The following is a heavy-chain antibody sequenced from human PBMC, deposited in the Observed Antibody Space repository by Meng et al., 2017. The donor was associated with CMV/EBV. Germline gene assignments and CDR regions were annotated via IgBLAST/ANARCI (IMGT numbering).Heavy chain of an antibody. CDR1: GGSISSYY. Sequence: GSLRLSCTVSGGSISSYYWSWIRQPPGKGLEWIGYIYYSGSTNYNPSLKSRVTISVDTSKNQFSLKLSSVTAADTAVYYCARAGYSYGQDGPYYYGMDVWGQGTTVTVSS. CDR3: ARAGYSYGQDGPYYYGMDV. J-gene: IGHJ6*02. CDR2: IYYSGST. D-gene: IGHD5-18*01. V-gene: IGHV4-59*01.